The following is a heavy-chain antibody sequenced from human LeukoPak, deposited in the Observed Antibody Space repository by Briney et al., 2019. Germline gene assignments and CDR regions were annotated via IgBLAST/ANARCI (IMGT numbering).Heavy chain of an antibody. J-gene: IGHJ2*01. CDR3: ARHQEVDFDL. V-gene: IGHV4-39*01. Sequence: SETLSLTCTVSGGSISRSSYYWGCIRQPAGKGLEWIGSIHYSGIVYYNPSLKSRVTISVDTSKNHFSLKLSSVTAADTAVYYCARHQEVDFDLWGRGTLVTVSS. CDR1: GGSISRSSYY. CDR2: IHYSGIV.